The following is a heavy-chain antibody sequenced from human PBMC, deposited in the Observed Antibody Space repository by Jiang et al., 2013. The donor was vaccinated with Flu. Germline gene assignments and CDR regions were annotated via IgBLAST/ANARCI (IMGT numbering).Heavy chain of an antibody. CDR2: INHSGST. D-gene: IGHD3-10*01. V-gene: IGHV4-34*01. CDR3: ARDLTTSGRYYYYYYGMDV. Sequence: SLTCAVYGGSFSGYYWSWIRQPPGKGLEWIGEINHSGSTNYNPSLKSRVTISVDTSKNQFSLKLSSVTAADTAVYYCARDLTTSGRYYYYYYGMDVWGQGTTVTVSS. J-gene: IGHJ6*02. CDR1: GGSFSGYY.